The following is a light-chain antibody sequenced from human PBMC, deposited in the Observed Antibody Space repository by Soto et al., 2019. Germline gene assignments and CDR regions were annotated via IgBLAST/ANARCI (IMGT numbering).Light chain of an antibody. V-gene: IGLV2-8*01. CDR3: KSYAGSNTYV. Sequence: SWSQHHPGKAPRLIIYEVVQRPSGVPDRFSVSKSGNTASLTVSGLQAADEADYFCKSYAGSNTYVFGSGTKVTVL. CDR2: EVV. J-gene: IGLJ1*01.